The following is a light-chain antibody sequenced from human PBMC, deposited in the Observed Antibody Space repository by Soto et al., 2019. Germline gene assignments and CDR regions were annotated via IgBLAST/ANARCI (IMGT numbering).Light chain of an antibody. V-gene: IGKV1-5*03. Sequence: DIQMTQSPSTLSASVGDRVTITCRASQSISSWLAWYQQKPGKAPNLLIYKASTLGSGVPSRFSGGGSGTEVTLTISSLQPDDVATYYCQQHSSSSPYSFGQGTKLEIK. J-gene: IGKJ2*03. CDR3: QQHSSSSPYS. CDR2: KAS. CDR1: QSISSW.